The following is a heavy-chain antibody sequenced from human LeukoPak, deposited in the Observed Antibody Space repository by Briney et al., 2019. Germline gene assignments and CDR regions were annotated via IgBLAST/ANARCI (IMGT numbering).Heavy chain of an antibody. J-gene: IGHJ5*02. CDR2: IKQDGSEK. CDR3: ARAGLEWHIGYWFDP. Sequence: GGSLRLSCAASGFTFSSYWMSWVRQAPGKGLEWVANIKQDGSEKYYVDSVKGRFTISRDNAKNSLYLQMNSLRAEDTAVYYCARAGLEWHIGYWFDPWGQGTLVTVSS. CDR1: GFTFSSYW. V-gene: IGHV3-7*01. D-gene: IGHD3-3*01.